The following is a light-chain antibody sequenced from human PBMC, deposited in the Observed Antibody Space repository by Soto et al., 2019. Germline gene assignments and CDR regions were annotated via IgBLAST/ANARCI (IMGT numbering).Light chain of an antibody. CDR2: DAS. CDR1: QSISKW. V-gene: IGKV1-5*01. Sequence: DILMTQSPSTLSASVGDRVTITCRASQSISKWMAWYQHKPGRAPELLIYDASILQSGVSPRFSGSGSGTEFTLTISSLQPDDSATYYCQQLYTYSPTFGQGTILEIK. CDR3: QQLYTYSPT. J-gene: IGKJ2*01.